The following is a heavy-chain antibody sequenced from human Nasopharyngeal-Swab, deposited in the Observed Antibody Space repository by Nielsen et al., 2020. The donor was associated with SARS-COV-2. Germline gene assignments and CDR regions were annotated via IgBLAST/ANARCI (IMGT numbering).Heavy chain of an antibody. Sequence: SLKISCAASGFTFSSYWMSWVRQAPGKGLEWVANIKQDGSEKYYVDSVKGRFTISRDNAKNSLYLQMNSLRAEDTAVYYCARESGLRFFDYYYYYYMDVWGKGTTVTVSS. V-gene: IGHV3-7*01. J-gene: IGHJ6*03. CDR1: GFTFSSYW. D-gene: IGHD3-3*01. CDR3: ARESGLRFFDYYYYYYMDV. CDR2: IKQDGSEK.